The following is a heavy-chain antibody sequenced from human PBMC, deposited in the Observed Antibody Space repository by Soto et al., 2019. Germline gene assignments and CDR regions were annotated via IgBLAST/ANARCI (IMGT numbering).Heavy chain of an antibody. D-gene: IGHD4-17*01. CDR1: GFTFSSYG. CDR3: ARAANGYDDYYVVWGWFQH. Sequence: QVQLVESGGGVVQPGRSLRLSCAASGFTFSSYGMHWVRQAPGKGLEWVAVIRYDGSNKYYADSVKGRFTISRDNSKNTLYLQTNSLRAEDPAVYYCARAANGYDDYYVVWGWFQHWGQGNIVTVSS. CDR2: IRYDGSNK. V-gene: IGHV3-33*01. J-gene: IGHJ1*01.